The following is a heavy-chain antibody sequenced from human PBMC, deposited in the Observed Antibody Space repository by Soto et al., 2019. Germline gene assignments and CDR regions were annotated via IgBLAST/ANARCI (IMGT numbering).Heavy chain of an antibody. V-gene: IGHV4-4*07. CDR1: GGSISSYY. D-gene: IGHD3-10*01. CDR3: ARDLGYLWFGELLSWFDP. CDR2: IYTSGST. Sequence: PSETLSLTCTVSGGSISSYYWSWIRQPAGKGLEWIGRIYTSGSTNYNPSLKSRVTMPVDTSKNQFSLKLSSVTAADTAVYYCARDLGYLWFGELLSWFDPWGQGTLVTVSS. J-gene: IGHJ5*02.